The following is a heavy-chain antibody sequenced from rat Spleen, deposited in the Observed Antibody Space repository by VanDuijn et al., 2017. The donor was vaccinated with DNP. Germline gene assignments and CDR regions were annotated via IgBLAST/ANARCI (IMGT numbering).Heavy chain of an antibody. D-gene: IGHD1-2*01. Sequence: EVQLVESGGGLVQPGRSMKLSCAASGFTFSNYDMAWVRQAPTKGLEWVASISTSGGSTYYRDSVKGRFTVSRDNAKSTLYLQMDSLRSEDTATYYCARRGSYCYAMDAWGQGTSVTVSS. V-gene: IGHV5-25*01. J-gene: IGHJ4*01. CDR3: ARRGSYCYAMDA. CDR2: ISTSGGST. CDR1: GFTFSNYD.